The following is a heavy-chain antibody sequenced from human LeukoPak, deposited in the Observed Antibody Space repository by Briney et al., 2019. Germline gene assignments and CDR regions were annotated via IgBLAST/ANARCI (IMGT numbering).Heavy chain of an antibody. D-gene: IGHD3-9*01. V-gene: IGHV4-61*02. CDR1: GGSISSGSYY. Sequence: SETRSLTCTVSGGSISSGSYYWSWIRQPAGKGLEWIGRIYTSGSTNYNPSLKSRVTISVDTSKNQFSLKLSSVTAADTSVYYCASHDYDILTGYYSIDYWGQGTLVTVSS. CDR3: ASHDYDILTGYYSIDY. J-gene: IGHJ4*02. CDR2: IYTSGST.